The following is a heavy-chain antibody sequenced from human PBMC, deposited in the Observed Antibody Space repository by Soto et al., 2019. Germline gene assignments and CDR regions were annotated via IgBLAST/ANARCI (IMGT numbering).Heavy chain of an antibody. CDR3: ARGRLWVYIVVVVAAKGAFDI. V-gene: IGHV4-39*01. D-gene: IGHD2-15*01. CDR2: IYYRGAT. J-gene: IGHJ3*02. Sequence: PSETLSLTCIVSGGSISSSSYYWDWIRQSPGKGLEWIGTIYYRGATNYNPSLRGRVTISLDTSKNQIFLKLSSVTAADTAVYYCARGRLWVYIVVVVAAKGAFDIWGQGTMVTVSS. CDR1: GGSISSSSYY.